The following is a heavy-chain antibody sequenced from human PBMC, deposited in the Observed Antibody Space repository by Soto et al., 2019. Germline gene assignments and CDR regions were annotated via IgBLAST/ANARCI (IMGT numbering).Heavy chain of an antibody. Sequence: QVQLVQSGAEVRKPGSSVKVSCKASGGPFSNDIITWVRQAPGQGLEWMGRIIPLLNIANYAQKFQGRLTITPDRSTGTAYMELISLRSEDTAVYYCARDSPIGSTFSGYDAIDYWGQGTLVTVSS. CDR2: IIPLLNIA. V-gene: IGHV1-69*08. CDR1: GGPFSNDI. J-gene: IGHJ4*02. D-gene: IGHD5-12*01. CDR3: ARDSPIGSTFSGYDAIDY.